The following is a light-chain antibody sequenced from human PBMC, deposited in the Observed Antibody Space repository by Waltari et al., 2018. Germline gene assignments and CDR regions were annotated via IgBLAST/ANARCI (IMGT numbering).Light chain of an antibody. CDR2: AAS. CDR1: QGISSS. V-gene: IGKV1-9*01. J-gene: IGKJ1*01. CDR3: QQLDTYPPT. Sequence: IQLTQSPSSLSASVGDRVTITCRASQGISSSLAWYQQTPGKAPKLLIYAASTLQSGVPSRFSGSGSGTDFTLTISSLQPEDFATYYCQQLDTYPPTFGQGTRVELK.